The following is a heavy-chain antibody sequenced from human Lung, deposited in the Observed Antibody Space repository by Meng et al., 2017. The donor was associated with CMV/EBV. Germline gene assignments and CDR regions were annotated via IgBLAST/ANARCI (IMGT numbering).Heavy chain of an antibody. CDR2: ISYDGSNK. D-gene: IGHD3-3*01. V-gene: IGHV3-30-3*01. Sequence: CXASGFTFSSYAMHWVRQAPGKGLEWVAVISYDGSNKYYADSVKGRFTISRDNSKNTLYLQMNSLRAEDTAVYYCARVELRFLEWSGFDYWGQGTLVTLSS. CDR1: GFTFSSYA. J-gene: IGHJ4*02. CDR3: ARVELRFLEWSGFDY.